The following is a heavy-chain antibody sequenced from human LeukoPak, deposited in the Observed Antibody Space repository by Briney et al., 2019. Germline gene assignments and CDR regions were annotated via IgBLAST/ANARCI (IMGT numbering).Heavy chain of an antibody. J-gene: IGHJ4*02. CDR1: GYTFTSYG. CDR3: ASRGSGWYSNY. CDR2: ISAYNGNT. V-gene: IGHV1-18*01. Sequence: ASVKVSCKASGYTFTSYGISWVRQAPGQGLEWMGWISAYNGNTNYAQKLQGRVTMTTDTSTSTAYMELSRLRSDNTAVYYCASRGSGWYSNYWGQGTLVTVSS. D-gene: IGHD6-19*01.